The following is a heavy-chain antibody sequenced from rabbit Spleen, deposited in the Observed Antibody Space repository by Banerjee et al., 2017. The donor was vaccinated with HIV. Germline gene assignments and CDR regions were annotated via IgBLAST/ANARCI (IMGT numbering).Heavy chain of an antibody. V-gene: IGHV1S40*01. CDR3: AREVGGTEPFDL. D-gene: IGHD7-1*01. Sequence: QSLEESGGDLVKPGASLTLTCTASGISFSAGYYMCWVRQAPGKGLEWIACIYGSSGSSYYASWAKGRFTVSKTSSTTVTLQVTSLTAADTATYFCAREVGGTEPFDLWGPGTLVTVS. CDR2: IYGSSGSS. J-gene: IGHJ4*01. CDR1: GISFSAGYY.